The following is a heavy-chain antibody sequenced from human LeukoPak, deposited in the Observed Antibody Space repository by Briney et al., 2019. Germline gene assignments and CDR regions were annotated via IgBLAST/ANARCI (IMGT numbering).Heavy chain of an antibody. J-gene: IGHJ4*02. CDR2: ISGSGGST. D-gene: IGHD3-10*01. Sequence: GGSLRLSCAAPGFTFSSYAMSWVRQAPGKGLEWVSAISGSGGSTYYADSVKGRFTISRDNSKNTLYLQMNSLRAEDTAVYYCAKAGSGSYYLFDYWGQGTLVTVSS. CDR1: GFTFSSYA. V-gene: IGHV3-23*01. CDR3: AKAGSGSYYLFDY.